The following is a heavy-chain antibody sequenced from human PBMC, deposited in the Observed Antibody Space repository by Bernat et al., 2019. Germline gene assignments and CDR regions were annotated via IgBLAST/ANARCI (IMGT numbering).Heavy chain of an antibody. CDR1: GYTFTSYG. CDR3: ARVHYYDSSGYSDDY. J-gene: IGHJ4*02. D-gene: IGHD3-22*01. Sequence: QVQLVQSGAEVKKPGASVKVSCKASGYTFTSYGISWVRQAPGHGLEWMGGISASNGNTNYEQKLQGRVTMTTDTSTSTAYMELRSLRSDDTAVYYCARVHYYDSSGYSDDYWGQGTLVTVSS. V-gene: IGHV1-18*01. CDR2: ISASNGNT.